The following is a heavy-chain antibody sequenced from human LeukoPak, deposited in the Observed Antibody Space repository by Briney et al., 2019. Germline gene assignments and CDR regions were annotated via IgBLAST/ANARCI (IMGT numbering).Heavy chain of an antibody. CDR1: GFSLNTRELS. Sequence: SGPTLVNPTQTLTLTCTFSGFSLNTRELSVGWIRQPPGKALEWLALVYWHGDTRYSPSLRGKITIIKDTSKNQVVLTMSNIGPRDTGTYYCAHGRGFGSGDYFDYRGQGIMVTVSS. D-gene: IGHD3-10*01. V-gene: IGHV2-5*01. CDR3: AHGRGFGSGDYFDY. CDR2: VYWHGDT. J-gene: IGHJ4*02.